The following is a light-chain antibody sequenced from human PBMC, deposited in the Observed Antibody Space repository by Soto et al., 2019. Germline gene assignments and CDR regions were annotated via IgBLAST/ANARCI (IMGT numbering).Light chain of an antibody. Sequence: EIVLTQSPGTLSLSPGERATLSCRASQGVTSNYLAWYQQRPGQAPRLLIYAASNRASGIPDRFSGGGSGTDFTLAISRLEPEDFAMYYCQQYGSTSPTTFGQETRLEIE. CDR1: QGVTSNY. CDR3: QQYGSTSPTT. J-gene: IGKJ5*01. V-gene: IGKV3-20*01. CDR2: AAS.